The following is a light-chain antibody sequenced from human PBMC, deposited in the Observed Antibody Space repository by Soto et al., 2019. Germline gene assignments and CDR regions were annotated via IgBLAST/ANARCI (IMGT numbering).Light chain of an antibody. V-gene: IGKV1-5*01. Sequence: DIQMTQSPSTLPASVGDRVTITCRASQSISNWLAWYQQKPGTAAKVLIYHASNLQSGVPSRFSGSGSGTEFTHTLSSLQTHQFTTYYSHQYKSYSFGQGRKV. CDR2: HAS. CDR3: HQYKSYS. J-gene: IGKJ1*01. CDR1: QSISNW.